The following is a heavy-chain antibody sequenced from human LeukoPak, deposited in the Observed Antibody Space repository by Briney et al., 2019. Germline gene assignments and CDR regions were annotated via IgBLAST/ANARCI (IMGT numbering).Heavy chain of an antibody. D-gene: IGHD7-27*01. CDR3: ARDRTGGFDY. V-gene: IGHV3-21*01. J-gene: IGHJ4*02. CDR2: ISSSSGYI. Sequence: GGSLRLSCAASGFTFSSYSMNWVRQAPGKGLEWVSSISSSSGYIYYADSVKGRFTISRDNAKNSLHLQMNSLRAEDTAVYYCARDRTGGFDYWGQGTLVTVSS. CDR1: GFTFSSYS.